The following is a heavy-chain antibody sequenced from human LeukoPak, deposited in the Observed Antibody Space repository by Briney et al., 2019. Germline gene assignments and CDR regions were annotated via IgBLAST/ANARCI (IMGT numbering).Heavy chain of an antibody. CDR2: INHSGST. V-gene: IGHV4-34*01. CDR1: GGSFSGYY. CDR3: ARRRTRRADY. Sequence: SETLSLTCAVYGGSFSGYYWSWIRQPPGKGLEWIGEINHSGSTNYNPSLKSRVTISVDTSKNQFSLKLSSVTAADTAVYYCARRRTRRADYWGQGTLVTVSS. D-gene: IGHD2-2*01. J-gene: IGHJ4*02.